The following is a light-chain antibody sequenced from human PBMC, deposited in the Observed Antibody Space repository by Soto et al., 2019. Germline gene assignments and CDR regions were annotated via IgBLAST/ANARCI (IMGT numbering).Light chain of an antibody. V-gene: IGLV1-44*01. J-gene: IGLJ1*01. CDR2: NNN. Sequence: QSVLTQPPSASGTPGQRVTISCSGSSSNIGSNTVNWYQQLPGTAPKLLIYNNNQRPSGVPDRFSGSKSGTSASLAIRGLQSEDEADYYCAAWDDSLTGLVFGTGTQLTVL. CDR1: SSNIGSNT. CDR3: AAWDDSLTGLV.